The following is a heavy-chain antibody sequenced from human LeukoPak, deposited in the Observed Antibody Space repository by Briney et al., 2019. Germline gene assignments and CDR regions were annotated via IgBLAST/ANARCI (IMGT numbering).Heavy chain of an antibody. V-gene: IGHV1-18*01. D-gene: IGHD5-18*01. CDR3: ARGNGDTAMGYYYYYMDV. Sequence: ASVKASCKASGYTFTSYGISWVRQAPGQGLEWMGWISAYNGNTNYAQKLQGRVTMTTDTSTSTAYMELRSLRSDDTAVYYCARGNGDTAMGYYYYYMDVWGKGTTVTVSS. CDR1: GYTFTSYG. J-gene: IGHJ6*03. CDR2: ISAYNGNT.